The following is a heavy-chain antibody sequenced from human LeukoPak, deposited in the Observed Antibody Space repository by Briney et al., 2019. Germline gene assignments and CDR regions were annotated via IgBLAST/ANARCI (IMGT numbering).Heavy chain of an antibody. Sequence: ASVKVSCKASGYTFTSYDIKWVRQATGQGLEWMGIINPSGGSTSYAQKFQGRVTMTRDTSTSTVYMELSSLRSEDTAVYYCARARYCSSTSCYVPDWFDPWGQGTLVTVSS. V-gene: IGHV1-46*01. CDR2: INPSGGST. CDR1: GYTFTSYD. CDR3: ARARYCSSTSCYVPDWFDP. J-gene: IGHJ5*02. D-gene: IGHD2-2*01.